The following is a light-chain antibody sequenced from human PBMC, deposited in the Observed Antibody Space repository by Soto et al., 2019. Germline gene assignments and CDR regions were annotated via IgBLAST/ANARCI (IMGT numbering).Light chain of an antibody. V-gene: IGLV2-14*01. CDR1: SSDIGRYNF. Sequence: QSALTQPASMSGSPGQSITISCTGTSSDIGRYNFVSWYQHHPGKAPKLIIYEATKRPSGVSYRFSGSKSGNTASLTISGLQAGDEADYYCTSYTITSPYVFGTGTKVTVL. CDR3: TSYTITSPYV. CDR2: EAT. J-gene: IGLJ1*01.